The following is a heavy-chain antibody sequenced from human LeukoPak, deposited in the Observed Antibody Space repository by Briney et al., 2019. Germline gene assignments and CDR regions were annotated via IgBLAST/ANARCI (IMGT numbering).Heavy chain of an antibody. CDR1: GFTFSSYQ. J-gene: IGHJ4*02. CDR2: ISSSGSTI. Sequence: PGGSLRLSCAASGFTFSSYQMNWVRQAPGKGLEWVSDISSSGSTIYYADSVKGRFTISRDNAKNSLYLQMNSLRAEDTAVYYCARGGSSGWWKEGYDYWGQGTLVTVSS. CDR3: ARGGSSGWWKEGYDY. V-gene: IGHV3-48*03. D-gene: IGHD6-19*01.